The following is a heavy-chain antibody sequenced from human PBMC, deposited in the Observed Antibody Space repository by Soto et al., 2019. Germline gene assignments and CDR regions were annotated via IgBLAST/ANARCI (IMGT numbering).Heavy chain of an antibody. J-gene: IGHJ4*02. V-gene: IGHV4-59*01. CDR1: GGSISSYY. Sequence: TSETLSLTCTVSGGSISSYYWSWIRQPPGKGLEWIGYIYYSGSTNYNPSLKSRVTISVDTSKNQFSLKLSSVTAADTAVYYCARDFYSSGSFDYWGQGTLVTVSS. CDR3: ARDFYSSGSFDY. D-gene: IGHD6-6*01. CDR2: IYYSGST.